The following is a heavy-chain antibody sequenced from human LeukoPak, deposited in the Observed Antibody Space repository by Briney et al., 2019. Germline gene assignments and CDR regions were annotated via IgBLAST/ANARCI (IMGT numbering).Heavy chain of an antibody. CDR2: ISYDGSNK. V-gene: IGHV3-30*18. Sequence: PGGSLRLSCAAAGFTFSSYGMHWVRQAPGKGLEWVAVISYDGSNKYYADSVKGRFTISRDNPKNTLYLQMNSLRAEDTAVYYCAKVPTPHFITMIVVGAGDDAFDIWGQGTMVTVSS. CDR1: GFTFSSYG. J-gene: IGHJ3*02. D-gene: IGHD3-22*01. CDR3: AKVPTPHFITMIVVGAGDDAFDI.